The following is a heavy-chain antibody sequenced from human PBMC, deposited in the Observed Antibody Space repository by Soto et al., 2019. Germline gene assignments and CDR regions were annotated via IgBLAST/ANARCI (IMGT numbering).Heavy chain of an antibody. Sequence: SETLSLTCTVSGASITTGNYYWGWIRQPPGTGLEWIGEINHSGSANYNPSLKSRVTISVDTSKNQFSPKLTSVTAADTAVYYCARDKITGLFDYWGQGTLVTVSS. CDR1: GASITTGNYY. V-gene: IGHV4-39*07. J-gene: IGHJ4*02. D-gene: IGHD2-8*02. CDR3: ARDKITGLFDY. CDR2: INHSGSA.